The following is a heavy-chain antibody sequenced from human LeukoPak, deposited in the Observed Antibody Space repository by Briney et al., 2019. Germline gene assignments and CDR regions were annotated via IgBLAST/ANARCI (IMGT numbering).Heavy chain of an antibody. V-gene: IGHV3-23*01. CDR2: FSGSGGST. J-gene: IGHJ4*02. CDR3: ARESDNSDLIDY. Sequence: PGGSLRLSCAASGFTFSSYAMSWVRQAPGKGLEWVSSFSGSGGSTYYADSVKGRFTISRDNAKNSLYLQMNSLRAEDTAVYSCARESDNSDLIDYWGQGTLVIVSS. D-gene: IGHD4-23*01. CDR1: GFTFSSYA.